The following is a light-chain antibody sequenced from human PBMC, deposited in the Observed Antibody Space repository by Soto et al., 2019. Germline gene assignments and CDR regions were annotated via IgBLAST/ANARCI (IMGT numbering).Light chain of an antibody. Sequence: EVVLTQSPGTLPLSPGERATLSCRAIQSVSSSYLAWYQQKPGQAPRLLIYGASGRATGIPDRFSGSGSGTDFTLTISRLEPEDFAVYYCQQYASSPRWTFGQGTKVDIK. J-gene: IGKJ1*01. CDR3: QQYASSPRWT. CDR1: QSVSSSY. V-gene: IGKV3-20*01. CDR2: GAS.